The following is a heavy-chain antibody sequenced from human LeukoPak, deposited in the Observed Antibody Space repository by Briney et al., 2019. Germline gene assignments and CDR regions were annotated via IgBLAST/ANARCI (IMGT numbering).Heavy chain of an antibody. CDR2: IIPIFGTA. V-gene: IGHV1-69*05. Sequence: GASVKVSCKASGGTFSSYAISWVRQAPGQGLEWMGRIIPIFGTANYAQTFQGRVTITTDESTSTAYMELSSLRSEDTAVYYCARDQAPYSSGWYLSYWGQGTLVTVSS. J-gene: IGHJ4*02. CDR1: GGTFSSYA. D-gene: IGHD6-19*01. CDR3: ARDQAPYSSGWYLSY.